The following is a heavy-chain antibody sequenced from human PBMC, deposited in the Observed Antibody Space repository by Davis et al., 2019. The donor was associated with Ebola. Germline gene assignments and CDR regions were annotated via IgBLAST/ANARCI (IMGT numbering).Heavy chain of an antibody. CDR1: EDIFTNYIN. D-gene: IGHD3-3*01. Sequence: ASVKVSCKASEDIFTNYINMSWVRQAPGQGLEWMGWINPKSGGTSHAHKFQGRISMTRDTTINTAYMDLSSLTSDDTAVYYCASDFWSGDYMDIWGQGTTVIVSS. CDR3: ASDFWSGDYMDI. CDR2: INPKSGGT. V-gene: IGHV1-2*02. J-gene: IGHJ6*03.